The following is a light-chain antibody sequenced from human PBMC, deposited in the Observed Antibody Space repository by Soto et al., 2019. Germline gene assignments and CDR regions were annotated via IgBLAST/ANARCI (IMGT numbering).Light chain of an antibody. CDR2: EVT. Sequence: QSALTQPASVSGSPGQSITISCTGTSSDVGGYDYVSWYQQHPGKAPKLMIFEVTNRPSGVSNRFSGSKSGNKASLTISGIRSEDEADYYCSSFRSTSTLPYVFGTGTKLTVL. V-gene: IGLV2-14*01. CDR1: SSDVGGYDY. J-gene: IGLJ1*01. CDR3: SSFRSTSTLPYV.